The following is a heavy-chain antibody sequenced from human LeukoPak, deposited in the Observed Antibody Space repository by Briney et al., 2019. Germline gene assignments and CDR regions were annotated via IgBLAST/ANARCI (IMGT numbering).Heavy chain of an antibody. V-gene: IGHV4-59*01. CDR2: IYYSGST. CDR3: ARDGAHKNHYYSYYYMDV. D-gene: IGHD3-16*01. J-gene: IGHJ6*03. Sequence: SETLSLTCTVSGSSISSYYWNWIRQPPGKGLEWIGYIYYSGSTNYNPSLKSRVTISLDTSKNQFSLKLSSVTAADTAVYYCARDGAHKNHYYSYYYMDVWGKGTTVTVSS. CDR1: GSSISSYY.